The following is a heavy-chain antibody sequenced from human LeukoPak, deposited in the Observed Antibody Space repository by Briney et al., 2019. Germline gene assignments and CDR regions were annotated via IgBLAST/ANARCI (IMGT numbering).Heavy chain of an antibody. CDR3: ASEIAAAATYDAFDI. CDR2: ISSSSSTI. J-gene: IGHJ3*02. D-gene: IGHD6-13*01. V-gene: IGHV3-48*01. Sequence: GGSLGLSCAASGFTFSSYSMNWVRQAPGKGLEWVSYISSSSSTIYYADSVKGRFTISRDNAKNSLYLQMNSLRAEDTAVYYCASEIAAAATYDAFDIWGQGTMVTVSS. CDR1: GFTFSSYS.